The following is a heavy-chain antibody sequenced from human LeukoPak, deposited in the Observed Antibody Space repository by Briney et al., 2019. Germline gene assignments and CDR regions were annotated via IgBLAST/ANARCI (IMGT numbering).Heavy chain of an antibody. Sequence: SETLSLTCTVSGGSISSNNWWSWVCQPPGKGLEWIGSMYHSGNTYYKPSLKSRVTISVDTSKNQFSLKLSSVTAADTAVYYCARTRYYYNSRSYGAPYYFDYWGQGTLVTVSS. CDR2: MYHSGNT. D-gene: IGHD3-10*01. J-gene: IGHJ4*02. CDR1: GGSISSNNW. V-gene: IGHV4-39*01. CDR3: ARTRYYYNSRSYGAPYYFDY.